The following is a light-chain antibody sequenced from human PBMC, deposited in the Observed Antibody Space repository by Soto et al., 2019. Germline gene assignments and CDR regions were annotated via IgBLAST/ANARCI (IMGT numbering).Light chain of an antibody. Sequence: EIVMTQSPATLSMSPGERTTLSCRASQSVSSNLAWYQQIPGQAPRLLIYGASTRATGIPARFSGSGSGTEFTLTISSLQSEDFAVYYCQQYNNWPKTFGQGTK. CDR2: GAS. V-gene: IGKV3-15*01. CDR1: QSVSSN. CDR3: QQYNNWPKT. J-gene: IGKJ1*01.